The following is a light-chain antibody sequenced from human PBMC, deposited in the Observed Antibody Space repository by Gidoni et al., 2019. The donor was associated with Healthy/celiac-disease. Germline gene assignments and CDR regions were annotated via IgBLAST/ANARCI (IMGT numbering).Light chain of an antibody. CDR2: AAF. Sequence: IQMTQSPSSVSASVGDRVIITFRARQGISRWLAWYQQKPGKAPKLLIYAAFSLQSGVTSRFRGSGSGTDFPLTISSLQPEDFATYYCSQAKSFPYIFGQGTKLEIK. CDR1: QGISRW. J-gene: IGKJ2*01. V-gene: IGKV1-12*01. CDR3: SQAKSFPYI.